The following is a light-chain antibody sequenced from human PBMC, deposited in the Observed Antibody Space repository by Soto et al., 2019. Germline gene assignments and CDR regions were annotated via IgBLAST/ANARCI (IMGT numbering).Light chain of an antibody. Sequence: QTALTQPASVSGSPGQSIAISCTGTSSDVGGYNYVSWHQQHPGKAPKVLISVVSNRPSGVSNRFSGSKSGNTASLTISGLQAEDEADYYCSSYRSGGTFVFGSGTTVTV. V-gene: IGLV2-14*01. CDR2: VVS. J-gene: IGLJ1*01. CDR3: SSYRSGGTFV. CDR1: SSDVGGYNY.